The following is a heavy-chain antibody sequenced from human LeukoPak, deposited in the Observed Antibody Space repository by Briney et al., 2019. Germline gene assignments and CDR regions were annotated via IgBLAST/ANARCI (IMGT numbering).Heavy chain of an antibody. V-gene: IGHV4-34*01. CDR2: INHSGST. D-gene: IGHD2-8*02. J-gene: IGHJ5*02. CDR3: AREPGYTGGYHR. Sequence: SETLSLTCAVYGGSFSGYFWSWIRQPPGKWLEWIGEINHSGSTNYNSSLKSRVTISVDTSKNQFSLKLSSVTAADTAVYYCAREPGYTGGYHRWGQGTLVTVSS. CDR1: GGSFSGYF.